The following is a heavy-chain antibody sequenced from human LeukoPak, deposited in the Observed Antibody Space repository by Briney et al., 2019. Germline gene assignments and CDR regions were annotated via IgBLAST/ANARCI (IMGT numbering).Heavy chain of an antibody. CDR3: ARDATARDYSNSDY. V-gene: IGHV1-2*07. D-gene: IGHD4-11*01. CDR1: GYTFTGYY. Sequence: ASLTLSCTASGYTFTGYYIRWVRQAPGQGLEWMGWINPNSGRTNYAHSLQGRVTITRDPSISTAYMELRRLASDATAVYYCARDATARDYSNSDYWGQGALVTVSS. CDR2: INPNSGRT. J-gene: IGHJ4*02.